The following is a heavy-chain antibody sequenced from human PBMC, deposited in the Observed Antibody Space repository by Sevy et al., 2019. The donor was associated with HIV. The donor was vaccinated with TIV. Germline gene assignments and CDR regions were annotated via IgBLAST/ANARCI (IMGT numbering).Heavy chain of an antibody. Sequence: GGSLRLSCAASGFTFSSYWMHWVRQAPGKGLVWVSHINSHGTITNYADSVKGRFAISRDNTKNTIYLQMNSLRAEDTAVYYCARGQLLQFLEWPSYGLDVWGQGTTVTVSS. CDR2: INSHGTIT. CDR1: GFTFSSYW. CDR3: ARGQLLQFLEWPSYGLDV. V-gene: IGHV3-74*01. J-gene: IGHJ6*02. D-gene: IGHD3-3*01.